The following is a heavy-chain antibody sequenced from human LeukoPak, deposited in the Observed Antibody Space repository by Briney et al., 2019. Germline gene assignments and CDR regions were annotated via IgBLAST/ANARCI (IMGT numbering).Heavy chain of an antibody. Sequence: ASVKVSCKASGYTFTSYYMHWVRQAPGQGLEWMGIINPSGGSTSYAQKFQGRVIMTRDTSTSTVYMELSSLRSEDTAVYYCASSHPGYCSSTSCRHFDYWGQGTLVTVSS. CDR1: GYTFTSYY. CDR3: ASSHPGYCSSTSCRHFDY. V-gene: IGHV1-46*01. CDR2: INPSGGST. D-gene: IGHD2-2*01. J-gene: IGHJ4*02.